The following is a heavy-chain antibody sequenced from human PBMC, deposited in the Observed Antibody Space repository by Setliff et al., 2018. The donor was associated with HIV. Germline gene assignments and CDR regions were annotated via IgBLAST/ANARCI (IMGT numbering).Heavy chain of an antibody. J-gene: IGHJ4*02. D-gene: IGHD4-17*01. CDR3: VRDDYGYNGKGFDY. CDR1: GNSIGSGYY. Sequence: PSETLSLTCAVSGNSIGSGYYWGWIRQPPGKGLEWIGSVYHSGKTYYNPSLKSRVTISIDTSNNQISLRLSSVTAADTAMYYCVRDDYGYNGKGFDYWGPGTLVTVSS. V-gene: IGHV4-38-2*02. CDR2: VYHSGKT.